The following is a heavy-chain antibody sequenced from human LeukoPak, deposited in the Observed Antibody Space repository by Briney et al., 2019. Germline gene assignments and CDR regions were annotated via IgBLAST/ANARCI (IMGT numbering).Heavy chain of an antibody. CDR1: GFTVGDYA. V-gene: IGHV3-49*04. J-gene: IGHJ3*01. CDR3: IRWGIYGAGSGVHAFDV. CDR2: IKSKPHGWTT. D-gene: IGHD4/OR15-4a*01. Sequence: GGSLRLSCRASGFTVGDYAMNWVRQAPGQGLEGLGFIKSKPHGWTTQYAASVNGRFTISTDDSRKLAYIQMYSLTVEDTDVYYCIRWGIYGAGSGVHAFDVWGQETVVTVSS.